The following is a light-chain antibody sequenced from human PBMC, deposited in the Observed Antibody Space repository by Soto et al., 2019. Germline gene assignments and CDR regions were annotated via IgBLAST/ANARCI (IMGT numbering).Light chain of an antibody. Sequence: DIQMTQSPSTLSASVGDRVTITCRASQSISSWLAWYQQKPGKAPKLLIYDASSLESGVPSRFSGSGSGTEFTLTISSLQPDDFATYSCQQYNSYLTLGGGTKLEIK. CDR2: DAS. CDR1: QSISSW. J-gene: IGKJ4*01. CDR3: QQYNSYLT. V-gene: IGKV1-5*01.